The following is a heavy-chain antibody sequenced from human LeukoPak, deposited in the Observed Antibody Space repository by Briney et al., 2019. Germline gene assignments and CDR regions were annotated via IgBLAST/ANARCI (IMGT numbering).Heavy chain of an antibody. CDR2: IYYSGST. J-gene: IGHJ4*02. CDR3: ASSLGAYCSGGSCLSS. V-gene: IGHV4-59*01. Sequence: SETLSLTCTVSGGSISSYYWSWIRQPPGKGLEWIGYIYYSGSTNYNPSLKSRVTISVDTSKNQFPLKLSSVTAADTAVYYCASSLGAYCSGGSCLSSWGQGTLVTVSS. CDR1: GGSISSYY. D-gene: IGHD2-15*01.